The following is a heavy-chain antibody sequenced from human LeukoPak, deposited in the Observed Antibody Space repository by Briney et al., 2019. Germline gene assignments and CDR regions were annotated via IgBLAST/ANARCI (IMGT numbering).Heavy chain of an antibody. Sequence: GGSLRLSCAASGFTVSSNYMSWVRQAPGKGLEWVSVIYSGSSTYYADSVRGRFTISRDNSKNTLYLQMNSLRAEDTAVYYCARATYDYGGNSGGDYWGQGTLVTVSS. CDR3: ARATYDYGGNSGGDY. CDR2: IYSGSST. D-gene: IGHD4-23*01. CDR1: GFTVSSNY. J-gene: IGHJ4*02. V-gene: IGHV3-66*01.